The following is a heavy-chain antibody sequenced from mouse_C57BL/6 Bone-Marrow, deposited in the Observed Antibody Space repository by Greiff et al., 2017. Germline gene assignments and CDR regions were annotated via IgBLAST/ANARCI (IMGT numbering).Heavy chain of an antibody. CDR3: ARPGSYAMDY. CDR2: LSSGSSTI. CDR1: GFTFSDYG. V-gene: IGHV5-17*01. Sequence: EVKLMESGGGLVKPGGSLKLSCAASGFTFSDYGMHWVRQAPEKGLEWVAYLSSGSSTIYYADTVKGRFPISRDNAKNTLFLQMTSLGSEDTAMYYCARPGSYAMDYWGQGTSVTVSS. J-gene: IGHJ4*01.